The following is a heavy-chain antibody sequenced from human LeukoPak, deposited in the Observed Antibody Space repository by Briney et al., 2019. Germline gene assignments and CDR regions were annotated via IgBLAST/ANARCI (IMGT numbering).Heavy chain of an antibody. CDR2: IKQDGSEK. CDR3: ARDRRRDIKRYSYGYFDY. Sequence: PGGSLRLSCAASGFTFSSYWMSWVRQAPGKGLEWVANIKQDGSEKYYVDSVKGRFTISRDNAKNSLYLQMNSLRAEDTAVYYCARDRRRDIKRYSYGYFDYWGQGTLVTVSS. CDR1: GFTFSSYW. J-gene: IGHJ4*02. D-gene: IGHD5-18*01. V-gene: IGHV3-7*01.